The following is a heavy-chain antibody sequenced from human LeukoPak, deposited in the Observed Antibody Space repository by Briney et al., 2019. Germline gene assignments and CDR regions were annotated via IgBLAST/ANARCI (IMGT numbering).Heavy chain of an antibody. D-gene: IGHD1-26*01. Sequence: ASVKVSCKASGYTFTGYYMHWVRQAPGQGLEWMGIINPSGGSTSYAQKFQGRVTMTRDTSTSTVYMELSSLRSEDTAVYYCARGSEVWSVGATRSFDYWGQGTLVTVSS. CDR3: ARGSEVWSVGATRSFDY. J-gene: IGHJ4*02. V-gene: IGHV1-46*01. CDR1: GYTFTGYY. CDR2: INPSGGST.